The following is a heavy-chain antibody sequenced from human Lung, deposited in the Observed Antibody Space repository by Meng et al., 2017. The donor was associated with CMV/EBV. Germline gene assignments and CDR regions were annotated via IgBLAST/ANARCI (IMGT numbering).Heavy chain of an antibody. CDR3: ARADKVRFDY. J-gene: IGHJ4*02. CDR2: IYHSGST. V-gene: IGHV4-4*02. Sequence: QVQRPESGPGMGGPSGTLPLPWVVPGGSMSSTNWWSWVRQPPGKGLEWIGEIYHSGSTNYNPSLKSRVSISVDKSKNQFPLKLSSVTAADTAVYYCARADKVRFDYWGQGTLVTVSS. CDR1: GGSMSSTNW.